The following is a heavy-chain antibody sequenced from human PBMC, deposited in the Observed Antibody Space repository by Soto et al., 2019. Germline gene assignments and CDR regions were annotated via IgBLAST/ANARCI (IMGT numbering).Heavy chain of an antibody. Sequence: PSETRSLTCTVYGVSINSVGYYWRWSRQHSGKGVEWIGYIYYSGITYYNPYLKSRVTISPDTSKNQFSLRLSSVTAADAPVHYCATGNAWAVILDYWSQRTIVTVPS. CDR1: GVSINSVGYY. CDR2: IYYSGIT. V-gene: IGHV4-31*03. CDR3: ATGNAWAVILDY. J-gene: IGHJ4*02.